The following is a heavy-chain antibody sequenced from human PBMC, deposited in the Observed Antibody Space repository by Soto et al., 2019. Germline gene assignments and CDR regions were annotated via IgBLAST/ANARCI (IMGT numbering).Heavy chain of an antibody. CDR3: ARGLRGYNYCFDY. CDR1: GGSVSSGSYY. J-gene: IGHJ4*02. Sequence: SETLSLTCTVSGGSVSSGSYYWSWIRQPPGKGLEWIGYIYYSGSTNYNPSLKSRVTISVDTSKNQFSLKLSSVTAADTAVYYCARGLRGYNYCFDYWGQGTLVTVSS. CDR2: IYYSGST. D-gene: IGHD5-18*01. V-gene: IGHV4-61*01.